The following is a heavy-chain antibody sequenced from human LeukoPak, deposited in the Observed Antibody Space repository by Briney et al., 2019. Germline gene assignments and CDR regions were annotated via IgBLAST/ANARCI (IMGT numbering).Heavy chain of an antibody. D-gene: IGHD6-19*01. CDR2: ISGSVNSP. J-gene: IGHJ4*02. V-gene: IGHV3-23*01. Sequence: GGSLGVSCAASGFTVSSYARTWGRQAPGKGREWVADISGSVNSPNYADSVKGRFTTYRDNSNNTLSLQLKTLSAEDPAVYYCAKDQRAVAGTCFDNWGQGTLVTVSS. CDR3: AKDQRAVAGTCFDN. CDR1: GFTVSSYA.